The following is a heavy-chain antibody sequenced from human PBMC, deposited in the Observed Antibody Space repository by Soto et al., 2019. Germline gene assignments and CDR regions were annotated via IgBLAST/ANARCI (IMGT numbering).Heavy chain of an antibody. J-gene: IGHJ4*02. V-gene: IGHV1-69*08. CDR2: IIPILGIA. CDR3: ARDLLYSSPREFDC. CDR1: GGTFSSYT. Sequence: QVQLVQSGAEVKKPGSSVKVSCKASGGTFSSYTISWVRQAPGQGLEWMGRIIPILGIANYAQKFQGRVTITADKSTSTAYMELSRLRSEDTAVYYCARDLLYSSPREFDCWGQGTLVTVSS. D-gene: IGHD6-13*01.